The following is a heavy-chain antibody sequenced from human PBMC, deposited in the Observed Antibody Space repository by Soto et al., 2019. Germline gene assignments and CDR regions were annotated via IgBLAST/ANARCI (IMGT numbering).Heavy chain of an antibody. CDR2: ISSSSSYI. D-gene: IGHD6-6*01. Sequence: GGSLRLACAASGFTFSSYSMNWVRQAPGKGLEWVSSISSSSSYIYYADSVKGRFTISRDNAKNSLYLQMNSLRAEDTAVYSFASFPVEYSSSYSFDFWGQGTLVTVSS. V-gene: IGHV3-21*01. CDR3: ASFPVEYSSSYSFDF. J-gene: IGHJ4*02. CDR1: GFTFSSYS.